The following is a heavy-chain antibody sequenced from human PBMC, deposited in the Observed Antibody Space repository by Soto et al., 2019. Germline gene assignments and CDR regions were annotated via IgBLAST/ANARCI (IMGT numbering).Heavy chain of an antibody. Sequence: KPSETLSLTCAVYGGSFSGYYWSWIRQPPGKGLEWIGEINHSRSTNYNPSLKSRVTISVDTSKNQFSLKLSSVTAADTAVYYCARTYSSGWYGWFDPWGQGTLVTVSS. J-gene: IGHJ5*02. CDR1: GGSFSGYY. V-gene: IGHV4-34*01. CDR3: ARTYSSGWYGWFDP. CDR2: INHSRST. D-gene: IGHD6-19*01.